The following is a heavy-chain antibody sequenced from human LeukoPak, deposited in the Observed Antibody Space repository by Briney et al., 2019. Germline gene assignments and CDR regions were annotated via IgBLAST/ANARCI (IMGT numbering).Heavy chain of an antibody. V-gene: IGHV4-39*01. CDR1: GVSISSISYD. CDR2: IYYSGSN. Sequence: SETLSLTCTVSGVSISSISYDWGWIRQPPGKGLEWIASIYYSGSNYYNPSLKSRVTISVDTSKNQFSLQLSSVTAADTAVYYCARSLHYIVVLDYWGQGTLVTVSS. J-gene: IGHJ4*02. D-gene: IGHD2-15*01. CDR3: ARSLHYIVVLDY.